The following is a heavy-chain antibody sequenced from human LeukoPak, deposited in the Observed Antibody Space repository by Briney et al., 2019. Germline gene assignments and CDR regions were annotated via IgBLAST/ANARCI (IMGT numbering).Heavy chain of an antibody. CDR1: GFTFSSYA. J-gene: IGHJ3*02. Sequence: PGGSLRLSCAASGFTFSSYAMSWVRQAPGKGLEWVSAISGSGGSTYYADSVKGRSTISRDNSKNTLYLQMNSLRAEDTAVYYCAKDLGDIVVVVADGTFDIWGQGTMVTVSS. V-gene: IGHV3-23*01. CDR3: AKDLGDIVVVVADGTFDI. D-gene: IGHD2-15*01. CDR2: ISGSGGST.